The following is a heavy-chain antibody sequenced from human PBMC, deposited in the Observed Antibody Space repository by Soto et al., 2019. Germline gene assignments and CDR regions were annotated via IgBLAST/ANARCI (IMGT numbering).Heavy chain of an antibody. CDR3: ARVRGTSMIVDGGAFDL. D-gene: IGHD3-22*01. Sequence: QVQLVQSGPEVKRTGASVKVSCKASGYTFTNYGISWVRQAPGQGLDWMGWISTDNGITNTAQKVQGRVTMTTDTSTTTAYMELESLRSDDTAVYYCARVRGTSMIVDGGAFDLWGQGTMVTVSS. J-gene: IGHJ3*01. V-gene: IGHV1-18*01. CDR2: ISTDNGIT. CDR1: GYTFTNYG.